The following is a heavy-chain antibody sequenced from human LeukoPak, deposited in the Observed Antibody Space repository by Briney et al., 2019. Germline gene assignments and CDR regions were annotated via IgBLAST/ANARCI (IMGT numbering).Heavy chain of an antibody. V-gene: IGHV5-51*01. J-gene: IGHJ4*02. CDR3: ARSPGGSYYNKYYFDY. CDR1: GYSLSSYW. D-gene: IGHD1-26*01. Sequence: GESLEISWKCSGYSLSSYWIGWVRQMPGKGLELVGIIYPGDSDTRYSPSFQGQVTISADKSISTAYLQWSSLKASDTAMYYCARSPGGSYYNKYYFDYWGQGTLVTVSS. CDR2: IYPGDSDT.